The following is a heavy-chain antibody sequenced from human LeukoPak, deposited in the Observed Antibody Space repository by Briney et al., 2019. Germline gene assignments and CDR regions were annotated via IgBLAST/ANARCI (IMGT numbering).Heavy chain of an antibody. V-gene: IGHV3-23*01. CDR3: AKHSSSWFYFDY. Sequence: GGSLRLSCAASGFTFSSYAMSWVRQTPGKGLEWVSAISGSGGSTYYADSVKGRFTISRDNSKNTLYLQMNSLRAEDTAVYYCAKHSSSWFYFDYWGQGTLVTVSS. CDR1: GFTFSSYA. J-gene: IGHJ4*02. D-gene: IGHD6-13*01. CDR2: ISGSGGST.